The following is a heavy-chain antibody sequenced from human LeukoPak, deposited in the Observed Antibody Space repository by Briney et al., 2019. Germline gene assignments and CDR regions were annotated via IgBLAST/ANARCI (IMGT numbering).Heavy chain of an antibody. CDR2: ISAYNGNT. V-gene: IGHV1-18*01. CDR3: ERGYCSSTSCSRGWFDP. D-gene: IGHD2-2*01. Sequence: ASVKVSCKASGYTFTSYGISWVRQAPGQGLEWMGWISAYNGNTNYAQKLQGRVTMTTDTSTSTAYMELRSLRSDDTAVYYCERGYCSSTSCSRGWFDPWGQGTLVTVSS. CDR1: GYTFTSYG. J-gene: IGHJ5*02.